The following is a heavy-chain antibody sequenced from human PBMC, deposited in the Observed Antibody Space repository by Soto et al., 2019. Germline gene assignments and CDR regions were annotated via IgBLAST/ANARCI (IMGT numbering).Heavy chain of an antibody. CDR1: GYTFTSYG. D-gene: IGHD3-16*02. CDR2: ISAYNGNT. J-gene: IGHJ4*02. V-gene: IGHV1-18*01. Sequence: QVQLVQSGAEVKKPGASVKVSCKASGYTFTSYGISWVRQAPGQGLEWMGWISAYNGNTNYAQKLQGRVTMTTDTPTSKAYMELRSLRSDDTAVYYCARDKVNYDYVWGSYRNWGQGTLVTVSS. CDR3: ARDKVNYDYVWGSYRN.